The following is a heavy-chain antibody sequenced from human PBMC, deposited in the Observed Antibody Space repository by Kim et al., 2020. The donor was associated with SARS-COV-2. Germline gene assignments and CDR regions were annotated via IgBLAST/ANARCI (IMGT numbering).Heavy chain of an antibody. CDR3: ARDRVQLVAGTMNRGWFDP. V-gene: IGHV3-30*07. D-gene: IGHD6-19*01. Sequence: RFTISRDNSKNTLYLQMNSLRAEDTAVYYCARDRVQLVAGTMNRGWFDPWGQGTLVTVSS. J-gene: IGHJ5*02.